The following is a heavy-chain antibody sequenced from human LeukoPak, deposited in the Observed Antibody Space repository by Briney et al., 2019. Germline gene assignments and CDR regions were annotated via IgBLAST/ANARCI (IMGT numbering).Heavy chain of an antibody. CDR3: ARDSKDYYDSSGPPDWFDP. CDR2: IIPIFGTA. V-gene: IGHV1-69*13. Sequence: ASVKVSCKASGGTLSSYAISWVRQAPGQGLEWMGGIIPIFGTANYAQKFQGRVTITADESTSTAYMELSSLRSEDTAVYYCARDSKDYYDSSGPPDWFDPWGQGTLVTVSS. CDR1: GGTLSSYA. J-gene: IGHJ5*02. D-gene: IGHD3-22*01.